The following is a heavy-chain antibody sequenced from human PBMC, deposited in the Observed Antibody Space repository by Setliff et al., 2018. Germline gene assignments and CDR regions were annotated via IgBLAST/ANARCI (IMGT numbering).Heavy chain of an antibody. CDR3: TTPLIVVVPAATLRGYSGYEITDY. CDR2: IKSKTDGGTT. Sequence: GGSLRLSCAGSGFTFSRYWMSWVRQAPGKGLEWVGRIKSKTDGGTTDYAAPVKGRFTISRDDSKNTLYLQMNSLKTEDTAVYYCTTPLIVVVPAATLRGYSGYEITDYWGQGTLVTVSS. CDR1: GFTFSRYW. J-gene: IGHJ4*02. D-gene: IGHD2-2*01. V-gene: IGHV3-15*01.